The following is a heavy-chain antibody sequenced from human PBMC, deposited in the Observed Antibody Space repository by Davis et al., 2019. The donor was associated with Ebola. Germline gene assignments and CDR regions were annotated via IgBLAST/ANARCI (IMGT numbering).Heavy chain of an antibody. CDR2: ISSSGSTI. D-gene: IGHD4-17*01. CDR3: ARVYGDYYYYGMDV. V-gene: IGHV3-48*03. Sequence: GESLKIPCAASGFTFSSYEMNWVRQAPGKGLEWVSYISSSGSTIYYADSVKGRFTISRDNAKNSLYLQMNSLRAEDTAVYYCARVYGDYYYYGMDVWGQGTTVTVSS. J-gene: IGHJ6*02. CDR1: GFTFSSYE.